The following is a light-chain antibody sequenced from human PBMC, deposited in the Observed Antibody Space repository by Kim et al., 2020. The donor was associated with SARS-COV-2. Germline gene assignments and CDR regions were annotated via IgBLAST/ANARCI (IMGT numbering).Light chain of an antibody. Sequence: PGERVTLSCRASQSVSSSYLTWYQQKPGQAPRLLIYGASTRATSIPARFSGSGSGTDFTLTISSLQPEDFAVYYCQQDYNAPTFGPGTKVDI. J-gene: IGKJ3*01. V-gene: IGKV3D-7*01. CDR1: QSVSSSY. CDR3: QQDYNAPT. CDR2: GAS.